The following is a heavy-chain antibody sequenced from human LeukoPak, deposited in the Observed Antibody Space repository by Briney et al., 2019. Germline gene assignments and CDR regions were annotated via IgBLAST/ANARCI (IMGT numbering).Heavy chain of an antibody. J-gene: IGHJ6*03. V-gene: IGHV3-23*01. CDR1: GFTFSNYL. Sequence: GGSLRLSCAASGFTFSNYLMNWVRQAPGKGLEWVSSIGGSGDITYYADSVKGRFTMSRDNSKNTLYLQMNSLRAEDTAVYYCAQGDSGYENYYYYYYMGVWGKGTTVAVSS. CDR3: AQGDSGYENYYYYYYMGV. CDR2: IGGSGDIT. D-gene: IGHD5-12*01.